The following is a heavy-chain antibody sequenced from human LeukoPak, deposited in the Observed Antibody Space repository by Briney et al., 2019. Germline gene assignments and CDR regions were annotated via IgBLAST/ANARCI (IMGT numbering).Heavy chain of an antibody. D-gene: IGHD2-15*01. V-gene: IGHV1-69*05. J-gene: IGHJ4*02. CDR2: IIPIFGTA. Sequence: ASVKVSCKASAGTFSSYAISWVRQAPGQGLEWMGRIIPIFGTANYAQKSQGRVTITTDESTSTAYMELSSLRSEDTAVYYCARAGERVAFDYWGQGTLVTVSS. CDR1: AGTFSSYA. CDR3: ARAGERVAFDY.